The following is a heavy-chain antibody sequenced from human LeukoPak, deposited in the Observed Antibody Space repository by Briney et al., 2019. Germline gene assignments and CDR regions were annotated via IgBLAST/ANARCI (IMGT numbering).Heavy chain of an antibody. Sequence: SQTLSLTCTVSGGSISSGSYYWSWIRQPAGKGLEWIGRIYTSGSTNYNPSLKSRVTISVDTSKNQFSLELSSVTAADTALYYCARENGYRYDYWGQGTLVTVSS. V-gene: IGHV4-61*02. CDR1: GGSISSGSYY. J-gene: IGHJ4*02. D-gene: IGHD5-18*01. CDR2: IYTSGST. CDR3: ARENGYRYDY.